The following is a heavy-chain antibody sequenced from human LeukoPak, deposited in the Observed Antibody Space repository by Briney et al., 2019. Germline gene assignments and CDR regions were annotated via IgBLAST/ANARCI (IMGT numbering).Heavy chain of an antibody. CDR2: ISSSRSYI. Sequence: PGGSLRLSCAASGFTFSSNSMNWVRQAPGKGLEWVSLISSSRSYIYYADSVKGRFTISRDNAKNSLYLQMNSLRAEDTAVYYCARLSSGDAFDIWGQGTMVTVSS. CDR3: ARLSSGDAFDI. D-gene: IGHD3-22*01. J-gene: IGHJ3*02. CDR1: GFTFSSNS. V-gene: IGHV3-21*01.